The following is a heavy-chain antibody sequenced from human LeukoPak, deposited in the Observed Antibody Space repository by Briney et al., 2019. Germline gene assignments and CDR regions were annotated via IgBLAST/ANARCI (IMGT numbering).Heavy chain of an antibody. J-gene: IGHJ4*02. CDR3: AKGPQLGSGYHPDC. CDR1: GFTFSSAA. D-gene: IGHD3-22*01. Sequence: GGSLRLSCAASGFTFSSAAMTWVRQAPGKGLEWVSTVTGSDDRTYYADSVKGRFTISRDYSRNTLHLQMNSLRVEDAAMYYCAKGPQLGSGYHPDCWGQGSLVTVSS. V-gene: IGHV3-23*01. CDR2: VTGSDDRT.